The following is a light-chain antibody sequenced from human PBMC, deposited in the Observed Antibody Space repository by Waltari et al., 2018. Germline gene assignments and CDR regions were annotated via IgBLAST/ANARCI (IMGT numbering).Light chain of an antibody. J-gene: IGKJ4*01. CDR1: QNIIRY. CDR3: QQTYSIPFA. V-gene: IGKV1-39*01. Sequence: DIQVTQSPSSLSASVGDTVLITCRTSQNIIRYLNWYQQMPGMAPKLLIYVASTLQDGVSSRFSGSGSVTDFSLTISNLQPEDYAIYYCQQTYSIPFAFGGGTKVEIK. CDR2: VAS.